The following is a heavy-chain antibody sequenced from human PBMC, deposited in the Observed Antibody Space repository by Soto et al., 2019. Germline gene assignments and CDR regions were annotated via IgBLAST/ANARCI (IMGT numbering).Heavy chain of an antibody. D-gene: IGHD2-15*01. J-gene: IGHJ5*02. Sequence: QVQLQESGPGLVKPSDTLSLTCTVSGASITTYYWSWIRQPPGKGLEWIGYISYSGSTDYYPSLKSRVTISFDASKNQISLQVRSATAADAAVYYCARDLKEYCSDGKCNWFDPWGQGTLVTVSS. V-gene: IGHV4-59*01. CDR2: ISYSGST. CDR3: ARDLKEYCSDGKCNWFDP. CDR1: GASITTYY.